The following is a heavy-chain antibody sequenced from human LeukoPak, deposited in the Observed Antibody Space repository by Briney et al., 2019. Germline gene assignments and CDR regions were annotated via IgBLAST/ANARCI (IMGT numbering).Heavy chain of an antibody. CDR2: IRSKANSYAT. J-gene: IGHJ6*03. CDR3: TSQVDTAMGYYYYYYMDV. CDR1: GSTFSTYA. Sequence: GGSLRLSCAASGSTFSTYAMNWVRQASGKGLEWVGRIRSKANSYATAYAASVKGRFTISRDDSKNTAYLQMNSLKTEDTAVYYCTSQVDTAMGYYYYYYMDVWGKGTTVTISS. V-gene: IGHV3-73*01. D-gene: IGHD5-18*01.